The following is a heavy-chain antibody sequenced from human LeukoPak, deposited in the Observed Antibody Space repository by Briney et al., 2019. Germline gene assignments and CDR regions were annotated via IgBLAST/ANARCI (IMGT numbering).Heavy chain of an antibody. D-gene: IGHD4-11*01. Sequence: SQTLSLTCAISGDSVSSNTAAWNWIRQSPSGGLEWLGRTYYRSKWYNDYAVSVKSRVTINPDTSKDQFSLQLNSVTPEDTAVYYCARGNTHSNYYYYYYMDVWDKGTTVTVSS. J-gene: IGHJ6*03. CDR1: GDSVSSNTAA. V-gene: IGHV6-1*01. CDR2: TYYRSKWYN. CDR3: ARGNTHSNYYYYYYMDV.